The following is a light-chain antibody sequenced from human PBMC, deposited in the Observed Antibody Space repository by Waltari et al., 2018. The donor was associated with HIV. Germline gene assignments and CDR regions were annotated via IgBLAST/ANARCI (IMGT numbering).Light chain of an antibody. CDR1: SSNIGAGYD. CDR3: QSYDHSLRVV. Sequence: QSGLTQPPSVSGAPGQRVTIPCTGRSSNIGAGYDVHWYQQIPGTAPKPPIYGNNNRPSGVPDRFSGSKSGTSASLAITGLQPEDEADYYCQSYDHSLRVVFGGGTKLTVL. CDR2: GNN. V-gene: IGLV1-40*01. J-gene: IGLJ2*01.